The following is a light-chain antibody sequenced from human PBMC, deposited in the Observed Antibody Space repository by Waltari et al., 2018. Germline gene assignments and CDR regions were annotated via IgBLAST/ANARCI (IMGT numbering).Light chain of an antibody. CDR1: PTISYW. J-gene: IGKJ2*01. Sequence: DIQMTQSPSSLSASLGDRVTITRRASPTISYWLAWYQQKPGRAPKLLIYDASSLASGVPSRFSGSGSGTEFTLTITSLQPADFAAYYCQQYYYYPHTFGRGTKLEIK. CDR2: DAS. V-gene: IGKV1-5*01. CDR3: QQYYYYPHT.